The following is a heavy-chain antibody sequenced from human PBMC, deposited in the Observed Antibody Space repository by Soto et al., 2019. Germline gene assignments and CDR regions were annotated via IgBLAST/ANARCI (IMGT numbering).Heavy chain of an antibody. CDR1: GGTISSYD. D-gene: IGHD5-12*01. CDR3: ARASKNILATIAFDI. Sequence: ASVKVSCKASGGTISSYDISWVRQDPGQGLEWMGGIIPILGIANYAQKFQGRVTITADKSTSTAYMELSSLRSEDTAVYYCARASKNILATIAFDIWGQGTMVTVSS. V-gene: IGHV1-69*10. CDR2: IIPILGIA. J-gene: IGHJ3*02.